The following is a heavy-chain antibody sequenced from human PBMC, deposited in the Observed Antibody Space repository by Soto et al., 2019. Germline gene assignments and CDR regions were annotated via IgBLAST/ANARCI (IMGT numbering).Heavy chain of an antibody. Sequence: GSGPTLVNPTQTLTLTCTFSGFSLSTSGMCVSWIRQPPGKALEWLALIDWDDDKYYSTSLKTRLTISKDTSKNQVVLTMTHMDPVDTATYYCARFPRFRSGSYGGMDVWGQGTTVTVSS. CDR1: GFSLSTSGMC. D-gene: IGHD3-10*01. V-gene: IGHV2-70*01. CDR2: IDWDDDK. CDR3: ARFPRFRSGSYGGMDV. J-gene: IGHJ6*02.